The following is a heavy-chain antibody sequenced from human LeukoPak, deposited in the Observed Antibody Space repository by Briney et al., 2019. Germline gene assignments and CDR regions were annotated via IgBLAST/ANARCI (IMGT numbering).Heavy chain of an antibody. Sequence: SSETLSLTCTVSGGSISSGGYYWSWIRQHPGKGLEWIGYIYYSGSTYYNPSLKSRVTISVDTSKNQFSLKLSSVTAADTAVYYCASLSYLRVRDAFDIWGQGTMVTVSS. D-gene: IGHD2-2*02. CDR3: ASLSYLRVRDAFDI. V-gene: IGHV4-30-4*08. J-gene: IGHJ3*02. CDR1: GGSISSGGYY. CDR2: IYYSGST.